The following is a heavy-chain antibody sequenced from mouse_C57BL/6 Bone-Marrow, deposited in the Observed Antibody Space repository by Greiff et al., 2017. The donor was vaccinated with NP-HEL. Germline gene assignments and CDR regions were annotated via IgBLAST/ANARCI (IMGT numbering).Heavy chain of an antibody. CDR2: INYDGSST. D-gene: IGHD1-1*01. Sequence: EVNLVESEGGLVQPGSSMKLSCTASGFTFSDYYMAWVRQVPEKGLEWVANINYDGSSTYYLDSLQSRFLISRDHANNILYLQKSSLKSEDTTTYYCARDDPYGSSYYWYFDVWGTGTTVTVSS. CDR1: GFTFSDYY. V-gene: IGHV5-16*01. CDR3: ARDDPYGSSYYWYFDV. J-gene: IGHJ1*03.